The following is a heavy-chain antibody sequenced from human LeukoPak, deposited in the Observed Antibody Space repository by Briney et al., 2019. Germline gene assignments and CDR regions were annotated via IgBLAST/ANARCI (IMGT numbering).Heavy chain of an antibody. CDR3: ATINSSVYYSPVEH. D-gene: IGHD3-22*01. CDR1: GYSFTSYW. CDR2: IYPGDSDT. Sequence: GESLKISCKGSGYSFTSYWIGWVRQMPGKGLEWMGIIYPGDSDTRYSPSFQGQVTISADKSIGTAYLQWSSLEASDTAMYYCATINSSVYYSPVEHWGQGTLVTVSS. J-gene: IGHJ1*01. V-gene: IGHV5-51*01.